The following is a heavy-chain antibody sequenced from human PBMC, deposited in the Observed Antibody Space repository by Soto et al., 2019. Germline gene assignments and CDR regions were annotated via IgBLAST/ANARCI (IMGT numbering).Heavy chain of an antibody. J-gene: IGHJ4*02. CDR3: AKEPLRSHEKRGPFDY. CDR2: ISGSGGST. Sequence: EVQLLESGGGLVQPGGSLRLSCAASGFTFSSYAMNWVRQAPGKGLEWVSAISGSGGSTYYADSVKGRFTISRDNPKNTLYLQMNSLGGEDTAVYYCAKEPLRSHEKRGPFDYWGKGTLFTVAS. D-gene: IGHD5-12*01. CDR1: GFTFSSYA. V-gene: IGHV3-23*01.